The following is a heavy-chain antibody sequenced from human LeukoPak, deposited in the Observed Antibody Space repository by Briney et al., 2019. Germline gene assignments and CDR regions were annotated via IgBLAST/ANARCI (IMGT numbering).Heavy chain of an antibody. D-gene: IGHD5-18*01. Sequence: PSETLSPTCTVSGGSISSYYWSWIRQPPGKGLEWIGYIYYSGSTNYNPSLKSRVTISVDTSKNQFSLKLSSVTAADTAVYYCARDHGVQLWSTHYYYYGMDVWGQGTTVTVSS. V-gene: IGHV4-59*01. CDR2: IYYSGST. J-gene: IGHJ6*02. CDR3: ARDHGVQLWSTHYYYYGMDV. CDR1: GGSISSYY.